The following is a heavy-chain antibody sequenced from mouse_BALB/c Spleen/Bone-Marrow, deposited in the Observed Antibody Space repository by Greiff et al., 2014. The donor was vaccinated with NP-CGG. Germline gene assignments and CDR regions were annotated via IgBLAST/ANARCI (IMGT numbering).Heavy chain of an antibody. CDR2: ISSGGSYT. Sequence: DVKLQESGGGLVEPGGSLKLSCAASGFTFSSYAMSWVRQSPEKRLEWVAEISSGGSYTYYSDTVTGRFTISTDNVKNTLYLEMSSLRSEDTAMYHCARDNGTYGWYFDVWGAGTTVTVSS. V-gene: IGHV5-9-4*01. J-gene: IGHJ1*01. CDR1: GFTFSSYA. D-gene: IGHD2-1*01. CDR3: ARDNGTYGWYFDV.